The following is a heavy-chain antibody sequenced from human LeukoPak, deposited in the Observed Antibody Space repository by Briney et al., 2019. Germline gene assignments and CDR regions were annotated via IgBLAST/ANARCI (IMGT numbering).Heavy chain of an antibody. Sequence: SETLSLTCTVSGGSISSYYWSWIRQPPGKGLEWIGYIYYSGSTNYNPSLKSRVTISVDTSKNQFSLKLSSVTAADTAVYYCARVSSRRWFDPWGQGTLVTVSS. CDR3: ARVSSRRWFDP. CDR1: GGSISSYY. V-gene: IGHV4-59*01. J-gene: IGHJ5*02. D-gene: IGHD6-6*01. CDR2: IYYSGST.